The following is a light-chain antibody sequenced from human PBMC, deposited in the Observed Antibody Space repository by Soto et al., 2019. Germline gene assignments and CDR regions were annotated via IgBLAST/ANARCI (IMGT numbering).Light chain of an antibody. Sequence: DIVMTQSPDSLAVSLGERATFNCKSSQSILDRSKNKYYLAWYQQKSGQPPKLLIYWSSLRESGAPDRFTGSGSGTDFTLTISSLQAEDVAVYYCQQYFTSPWTFGQGTKVEI. J-gene: IGKJ1*01. CDR1: QSILDRSKNKYY. V-gene: IGKV4-1*01. CDR2: WSS. CDR3: QQYFTSPWT.